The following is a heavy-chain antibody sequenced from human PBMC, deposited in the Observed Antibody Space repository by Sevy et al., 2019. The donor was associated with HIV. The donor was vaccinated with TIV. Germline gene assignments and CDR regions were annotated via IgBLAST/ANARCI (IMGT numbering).Heavy chain of an antibody. CDR1: GFTFGDYA. V-gene: IGHV3-49*04. CDR2: IRSTIYGATT. CDR3: TREERELIPYYFYYTDV. D-gene: IGHD1-1*01. Sequence: GGSLRPSCTGSGFTFGDYAMSWVRQAPGKGLEWVGFIRSTIYGATTAYAASVEGRVGISRDDSRSTVYLQLNSLRTDDSAVYYCTREERELIPYYFYYTDVWGKGTTVTVSS. J-gene: IGHJ6*03.